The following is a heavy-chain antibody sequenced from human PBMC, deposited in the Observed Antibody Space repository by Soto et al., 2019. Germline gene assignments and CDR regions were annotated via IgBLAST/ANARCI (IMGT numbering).Heavy chain of an antibody. D-gene: IGHD3-3*01. Sequence: PXGSLSLSCVASGFTFSDYDMTWIRQAPGKGLEWVSYISSNGVSMYYGDSVKGRFTISRDDAENSLHLQMNSLRAEDTAVYYCARLDSLGHPYYFGMDVWGQGTTVTVSS. J-gene: IGHJ6*02. CDR1: GFTFSDYD. CDR2: ISSNGVSM. CDR3: ARLDSLGHPYYFGMDV. V-gene: IGHV3-11*01.